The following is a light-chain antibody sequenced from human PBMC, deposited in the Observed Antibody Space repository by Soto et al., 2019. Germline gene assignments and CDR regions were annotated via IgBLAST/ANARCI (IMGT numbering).Light chain of an antibody. J-gene: IGLJ1*01. Sequence: QSALTQPASVSGSPGQSIAISCTGTSSDVGGYDYVSWYQQLPGKAPKLMIYDVNNRPSGVSNRFSGSKSGNTASLTISGLQAEDEADYSCSSYTSSSTHVFGTGTKVTVL. V-gene: IGLV2-14*03. CDR2: DVN. CDR1: SSDVGGYDY. CDR3: SSYTSSSTHV.